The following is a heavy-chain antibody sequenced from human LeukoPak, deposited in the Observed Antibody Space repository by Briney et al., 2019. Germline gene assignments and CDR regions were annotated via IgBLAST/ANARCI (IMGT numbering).Heavy chain of an antibody. Sequence: GETLRLSCAASAFTFSSYWMSWVRQGPGKGLQWVANIKQDGSQIYYVDSVKGRFTISRDNAKNSLYLQMNSLRSEDTAVYYCARLGPRQVYDYWGQGTLVTVSS. J-gene: IGHJ4*02. CDR1: AFTFSSYW. CDR3: ARLGPRQVYDY. CDR2: IKQDGSQI. V-gene: IGHV3-7*05. D-gene: IGHD1-14*01.